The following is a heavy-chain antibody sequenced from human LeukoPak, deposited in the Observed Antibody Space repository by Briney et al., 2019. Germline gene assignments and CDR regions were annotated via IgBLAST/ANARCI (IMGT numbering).Heavy chain of an antibody. CDR1: GFTFSNYA. J-gene: IGHJ4*02. D-gene: IGHD5-18*01. Sequence: GGSLRLSCAASGFTFSNYAMNWVRQAPGKGLEWVSGISGSGGSTYYADSVKGRFTISRDNSKNTLYLQMNSLRAEDTAVYYCAKDWDTAMVTAYFDYWGQGTLVTVSS. CDR3: AKDWDTAMVTAYFDY. V-gene: IGHV3-23*01. CDR2: ISGSGGST.